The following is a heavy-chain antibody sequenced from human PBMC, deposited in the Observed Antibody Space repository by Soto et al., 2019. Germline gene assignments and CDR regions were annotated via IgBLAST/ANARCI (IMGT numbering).Heavy chain of an antibody. CDR2: IGDSGSPI. Sequence: PGGSLRLSCAVSGFNFREFYMSWIRQAPGKGLEWISYIGDSGSPIYYADSVRGRFTTSRDNAKNSLYLQMNSLRAEDTAVYYCARFSDWLISYSSDYWGQGALVTVSS. D-gene: IGHD3-9*01. V-gene: IGHV3-11*01. J-gene: IGHJ4*02. CDR1: GFNFREFY. CDR3: ARFSDWLISYSSDY.